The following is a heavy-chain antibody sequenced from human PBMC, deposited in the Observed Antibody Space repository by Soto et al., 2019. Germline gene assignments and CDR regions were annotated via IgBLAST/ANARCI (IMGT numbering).Heavy chain of an antibody. CDR1: GGSMSSSTYY. CDR2: MDYSGRA. J-gene: IGHJ4*02. V-gene: IGHV4-39*01. CDR3: ERHKRITIVGVAPIRGICDY. D-gene: IGHD3-3*01. Sequence: QVPLQESGPGLVKPSETLSLNCTVFGGSMSSSTYYWGWIRQPPGKGLEWIGGMDYSGRAYYNPSLKSRGTISVDTSKNKFSLKLSSVTAADTAVYYCERHKRITIVGVAPIRGICDYWGQGYLVTVSS.